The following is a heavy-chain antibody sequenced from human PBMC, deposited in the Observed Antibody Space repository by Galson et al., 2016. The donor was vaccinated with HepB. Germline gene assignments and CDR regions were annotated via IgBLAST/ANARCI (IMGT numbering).Heavy chain of an antibody. D-gene: IGHD6-19*01. Sequence: PALVKPTQTLTLTCSFSGFSLSTGGVGVGWIRQPPGKALEWLALIYWVGDKRYSPSLNSRLTITKDPSKNQVVLKMTNMDPVDTATYYCAHANQQWLPPGHFDYWGQGILVTVPS. CDR3: AHANQQWLPPGHFDY. CDR1: GFSLSTGGVG. V-gene: IGHV2-5*02. CDR2: IYWVGDK. J-gene: IGHJ4*02.